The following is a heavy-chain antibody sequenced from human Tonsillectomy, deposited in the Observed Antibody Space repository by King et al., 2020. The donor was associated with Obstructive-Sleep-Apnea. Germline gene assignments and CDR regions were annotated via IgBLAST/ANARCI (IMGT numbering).Heavy chain of an antibody. Sequence: VQLVESGGGVVQPGRSLRLSCAASGFTFNSYGMHWVRQAPGKGLEWLAVISYDGSNKNYADSVKGRFTIPRDNSNNKLYLKMNSLRAEDTAMYYCAKNEASISAVSTDPIAWGQGTLVTVSS. V-gene: IGHV3-30*18. J-gene: IGHJ5*02. CDR1: GFTFNSYG. D-gene: IGHD6-6*01. CDR3: AKNEASISAVSTDPIA. CDR2: ISYDGSNK.